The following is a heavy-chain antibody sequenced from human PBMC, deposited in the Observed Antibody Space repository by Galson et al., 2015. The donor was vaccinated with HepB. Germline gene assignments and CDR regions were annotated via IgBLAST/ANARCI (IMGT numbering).Heavy chain of an antibody. J-gene: IGHJ2*01. CDR3: AKGREVAGKLTRPVNWYFDH. D-gene: IGHD6-19*01. Sequence: SLRLSCAASGFTFSSYAMSWVRQAPGKGLEWVSAISGSGGSTYYADSVKGRFTISRDNSKNTLYLQMNSLRAEDTAVYYCAKGREVAGKLTRPVNWYFDHWCRGSLVTVSS. V-gene: IGHV3-23*01. CDR2: ISGSGGST. CDR1: GFTFSSYA.